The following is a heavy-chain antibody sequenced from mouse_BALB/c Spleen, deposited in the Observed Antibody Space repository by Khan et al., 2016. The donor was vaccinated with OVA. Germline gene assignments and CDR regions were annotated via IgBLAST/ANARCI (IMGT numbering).Heavy chain of an antibody. V-gene: IGHV1-5*01. D-gene: IGHD2-12*01. CDR3: TRYEGSYCFDY. CDR2: IYPGISDT. CDR1: GYSFTSYW. J-gene: IGHJ2*01. Sequence: VRLQQSGTVLARPGASVKMSCKASGYSFTSYWMHWVKQRPGLGLEWIGAIYPGISDTRYNQKFKGKAKLTAVTSASTAYMELSSLTNDDSAVYYCTRYEGSYCFDYWGQGTLVTVSA.